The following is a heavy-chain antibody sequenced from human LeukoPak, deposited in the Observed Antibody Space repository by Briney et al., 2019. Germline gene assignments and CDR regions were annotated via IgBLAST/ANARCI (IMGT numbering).Heavy chain of an antibody. V-gene: IGHV3-9*01. CDR3: AKGDSSSWYGEGSFDY. D-gene: IGHD6-13*01. CDR2: ISWNSGSI. J-gene: IGHJ4*02. CDR1: GFTFDDYA. Sequence: GGSLRLSCAASGFTFDDYAMHWVRHAPGRGLEWVSGISWNSGSIAYADSVKGRFTISRDNAKNSLYLQMNSLRAEDTALYYCAKGDSSSWYGEGSFDYWGQGTLVTVSS.